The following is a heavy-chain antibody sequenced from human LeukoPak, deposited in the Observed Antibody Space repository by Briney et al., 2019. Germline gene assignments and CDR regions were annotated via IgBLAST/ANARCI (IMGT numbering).Heavy chain of an antibody. V-gene: IGHV4-59*13. Sequence: PSQTLSLTCTVSGLSISANSWSWIRQPPGKGLEWIGYIYNSVTTNYNPSLTSRVTISVDTSKNQLSLKLSSATAADTAVYYCARGARSSDYWGQGTLVTVSS. J-gene: IGHJ4*02. CDR3: ARGARSSDY. D-gene: IGHD3-10*01. CDR1: GLSISANS. CDR2: IYNSVTT.